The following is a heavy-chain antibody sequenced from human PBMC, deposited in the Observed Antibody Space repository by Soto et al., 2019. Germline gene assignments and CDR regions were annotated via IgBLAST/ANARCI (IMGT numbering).Heavy chain of an antibody. V-gene: IGHV3-30*18. CDR2: ISYDGINK. CDR1: GFSFSSYG. CDR3: AKDGYSV. Sequence: GGSLRLSCAASGFSFSSYGMHWVRQAPGKGLEWVAVISYDGINKYYADSVKGRFTISRDNSKNTLYLQMNSLRAEDTAVYYCAKDGYSVWGQGTLVTVSS. J-gene: IGHJ4*02. D-gene: IGHD4-4*01.